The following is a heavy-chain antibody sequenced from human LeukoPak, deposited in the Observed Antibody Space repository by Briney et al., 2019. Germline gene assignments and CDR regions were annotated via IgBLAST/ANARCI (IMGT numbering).Heavy chain of an antibody. D-gene: IGHD6-19*01. CDR1: GFSFSSYA. V-gene: IGHV3-23*01. J-gene: IGHJ6*02. CDR2: ISGSGGST. CDR3: ARVDSAVAGLRSYYGMDV. Sequence: GGSLRLSCAASGFSFSSYAMSWVRQAPGKGLEWVSAISGSGGSTYYADSVKGRFTISRDNSKNTLYLQMNSLRAEDTAVYYCARVDSAVAGLRSYYGMDVWGQGTTVTVSS.